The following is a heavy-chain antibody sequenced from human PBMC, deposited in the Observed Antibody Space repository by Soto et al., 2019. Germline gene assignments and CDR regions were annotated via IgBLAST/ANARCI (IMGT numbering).Heavy chain of an antibody. CDR3: ATGDLSYYDSSGYYSNFDS. D-gene: IGHD3-22*01. J-gene: IGHJ4*02. CDR1: GFTFSYYS. CDR2: ISYDGSNK. V-gene: IGHV3-30-3*01. Sequence: QVRLVESGGGVVQPGRSLRLSCAASGFTFSYYSMHWVRQAPGKGLEWVALISYDGSNKYDADSVKCRFTISRDNSKNTLYLQMNSLRAEDTAVYYCATGDLSYYDSSGYYSNFDSWAQGTLVTVSS.